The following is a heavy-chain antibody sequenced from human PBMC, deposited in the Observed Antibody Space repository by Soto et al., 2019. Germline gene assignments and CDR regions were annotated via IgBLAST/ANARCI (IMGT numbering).Heavy chain of an antibody. CDR1: GFPFSNSW. J-gene: IGHJ4*02. CDR3: TTYDYSWGKDRYRWAY. CDR2: IKSETDGGTT. D-gene: IGHD3-16*02. Sequence: EVQLVESGGGLAKPGGSLRLSCAASGFPFSNSWMSWVRQAPGEGLEWVARIKSETDGGTTDYAAHVEGRFTISSDDSGNTLALQMNNATYEDTAGYYWTTYDYSWGKDRYRWAYWGQGTLVTVSS. V-gene: IGHV3-15*01.